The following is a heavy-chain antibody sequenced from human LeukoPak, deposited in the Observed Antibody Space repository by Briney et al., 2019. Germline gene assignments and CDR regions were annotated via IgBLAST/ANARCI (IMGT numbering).Heavy chain of an antibody. Sequence: GASVKVSCKASGYTFTGYYMHWVRQAPGQGLEWMGRINPNNGGTNYAQEFQGRVTMTRDTSISTAYMELSRLRSDDTAIYYCATYSGNYQSAYWGQRTLVTVSS. J-gene: IGHJ4*02. CDR1: GYTFTGYY. CDR3: ATYSGNYQSAY. V-gene: IGHV1-2*06. CDR2: INPNNGGT. D-gene: IGHD1-26*01.